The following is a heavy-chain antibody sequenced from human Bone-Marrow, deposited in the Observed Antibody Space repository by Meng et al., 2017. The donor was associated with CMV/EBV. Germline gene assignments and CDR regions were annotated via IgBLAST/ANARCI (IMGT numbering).Heavy chain of an antibody. CDR1: GGSISSSSYY. J-gene: IGHJ6*02. V-gene: IGHV4-39*07. CDR2: IYYSGST. Sequence: SETLSLTCTVSGGSISSSSYYWGWIRQPPGKGLEWIGSIYYSGSTYYNPSLKSRVTISVDTSKNQFSLKLSSVTAADTAVYYCARVPSQTGYSSSWYLLTYYYYYGMDVWGPGTTVTFAS. CDR3: ARVPSQTGYSSSWYLLTYYYYYGMDV. D-gene: IGHD6-13*01.